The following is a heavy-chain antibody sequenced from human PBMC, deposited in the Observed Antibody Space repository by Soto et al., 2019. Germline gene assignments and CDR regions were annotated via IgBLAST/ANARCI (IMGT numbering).Heavy chain of an antibody. CDR3: ARDVGTQMDFWSTSGMDV. D-gene: IGHD3-3*01. CDR2: ITDDGSSK. J-gene: IGHJ6*02. Sequence: QVHLVESGGGVVQPGRSLRLSCAASGLSFGDDAMHWVRQAPGKGLGWVGVITDDGSSKYYADSVRGRFTISRDNSKSTLYLQMDSLITKDTAVYYCARDVGTQMDFWSTSGMDVWGQGTTVTVSS. CDR1: GLSFGDDA. V-gene: IGHV3-30-3*01.